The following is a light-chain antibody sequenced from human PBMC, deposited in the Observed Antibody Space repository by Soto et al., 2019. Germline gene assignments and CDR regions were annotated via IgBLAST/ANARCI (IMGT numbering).Light chain of an antibody. CDR3: QSYDSSLSGSKV. V-gene: IGLV1-40*01. CDR1: TSNIGAGYD. J-gene: IGLJ2*01. CDR2: GNS. Sequence: QTVLTQPPSVSGPPGQRVTIPSTGTTSNIGAGYDVHWYQKLPGTAPKLLIYGNSNRPSGVPDRFSGSKSGTSASLAITGLQAEDEADYYCQSYDSSLSGSKVFGGGTKLTVL.